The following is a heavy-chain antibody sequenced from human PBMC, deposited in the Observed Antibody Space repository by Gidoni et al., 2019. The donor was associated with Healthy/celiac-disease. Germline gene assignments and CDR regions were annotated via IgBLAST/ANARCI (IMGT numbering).Heavy chain of an antibody. V-gene: IGHV1-18*01. D-gene: IGHD1-26*01. Sequence: QVQLVQSGAEVKKPGASVTVFFKASGSTFTRYGISWVRQAPGQGLEWMGWISAYNGNTNYAQNLKGRVTMTTDTTTGTDYLELRSLRSDDTAVYYCARGSAPLYYYYYGMDVLGQGTTVTVSS. CDR1: GSTFTRYG. J-gene: IGHJ6*02. CDR3: ARGSAPLYYYYYGMDV. CDR2: ISAYNGNT.